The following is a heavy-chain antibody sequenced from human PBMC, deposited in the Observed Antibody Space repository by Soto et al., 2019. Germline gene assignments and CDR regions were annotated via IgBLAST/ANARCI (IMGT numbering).Heavy chain of an antibody. Sequence: GESLHISCKGSGSRFGMDLIGWMRQMPGKGLEWMGIIYPGDSDTRYSPSFEGQVTISADKSISTAYLQWSSLKASDTAKYYCATHTHYYYYGMDVWGQGTTVTVSS. CDR1: GSRFGMDL. CDR2: IYPGDSDT. V-gene: IGHV5-51*01. CDR3: ATHTHYYYYGMDV. D-gene: IGHD2-15*01. J-gene: IGHJ6*02.